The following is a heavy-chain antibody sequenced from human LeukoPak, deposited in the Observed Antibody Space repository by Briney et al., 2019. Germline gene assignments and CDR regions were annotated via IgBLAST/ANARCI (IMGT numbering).Heavy chain of an antibody. CDR3: AREGYSGSYFGY. Sequence: PGGALRLSCVASGFTFSDYYMTWIRQAPGKGLEWLSYIDTGSSVYYADSVKGRLTVSRDNAKNSLYLQLNSLRAEDTAVYYCAREGYSGSYFGYWGQGTLVTVSS. CDR1: GFTFSDYY. CDR2: IDTGSSV. D-gene: IGHD1-26*01. J-gene: IGHJ4*02. V-gene: IGHV3-11*01.